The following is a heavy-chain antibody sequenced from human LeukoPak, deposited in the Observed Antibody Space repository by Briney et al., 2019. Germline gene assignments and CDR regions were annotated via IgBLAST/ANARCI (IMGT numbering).Heavy chain of an antibody. CDR1: GVSIRSYY. J-gene: IGHJ6*02. D-gene: IGHD3-10*01. CDR3: ARGMVRGVTGGMDV. Sequence: SETLSLTCTVSGVSIRSYYWSWIRQPPGKGLEWIGYIYYSGSTNYNPSLKSRVTISVDTSKNQCSLKLSSVTAADTAVYYCARGMVRGVTGGMDVWGQGTTVTVSS. CDR2: IYYSGST. V-gene: IGHV4-59*01.